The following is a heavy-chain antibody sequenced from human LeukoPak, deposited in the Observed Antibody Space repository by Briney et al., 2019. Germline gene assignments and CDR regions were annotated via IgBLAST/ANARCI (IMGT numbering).Heavy chain of an antibody. V-gene: IGHV3-30*18. CDR1: GFTFSNYG. CDR3: AKGVVAATNADYYGMDV. CDR2: ISYDESDK. J-gene: IGHJ6*02. Sequence: GGSLRLSCAASGFTFSNYGMHWVRQAPGKGLEWVAVISYDESDKYYADSVKGRFTISRDNSKNTLYLQMNSLRPEDTVVYYCAKGVVAATNADYYGMDVWGQGTTVSVSS. D-gene: IGHD2-15*01.